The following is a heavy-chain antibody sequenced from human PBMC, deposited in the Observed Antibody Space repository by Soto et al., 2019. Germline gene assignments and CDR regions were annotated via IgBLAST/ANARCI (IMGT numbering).Heavy chain of an antibody. V-gene: IGHV3-48*01. J-gene: IGHJ5*02. D-gene: IGHD6-13*01. CDR2: ISSSSSTI. Sequence: GGSLRLSCAASGFTFSSYSMNWVRQAPGKGLEWVSYISSSSSTIYYADSVKGRFTISRDNAKNSLYLQMNSLRAEDTAVYYCASIAAAGTVPWLDPWGQGTLVTVSS. CDR3: ASIAAAGTVPWLDP. CDR1: GFTFSSYS.